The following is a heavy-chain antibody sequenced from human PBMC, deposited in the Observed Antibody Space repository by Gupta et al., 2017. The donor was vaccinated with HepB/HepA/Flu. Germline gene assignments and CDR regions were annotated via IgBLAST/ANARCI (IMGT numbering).Heavy chain of an antibody. CDR2: ISGSGHTT. V-gene: IGHV3-23*01. CDR1: GFTLRSYA. J-gene: IGHJ4*02. Sequence: EVQVLESGGDLVQPGGSLRLSCAASGFTLRSYALSWVRQAPGKGLEWVSGISGSGHTTYYADSVKGRFTISRDTFENTLYLQMDSLRVEDTALYYCAKGRGRYGDYEVYFDCWGQGTLVTVSS. CDR3: AKGRGRYGDYEVYFDC. D-gene: IGHD4-17*01.